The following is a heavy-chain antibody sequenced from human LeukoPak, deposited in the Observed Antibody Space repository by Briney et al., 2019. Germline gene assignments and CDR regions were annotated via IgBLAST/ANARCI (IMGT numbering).Heavy chain of an antibody. CDR1: GGSISSYY. V-gene: IGHV4-59*01. J-gene: IGHJ4*02. CDR2: IYYSGST. D-gene: IGHD7-27*01. CDR3: ARESSWGNFDY. Sequence: KPSETLSLTCTVSGGSISSYYWSWIRQPPGKGLEWIGYIYYSGSTNYNPSLKSRVTISVDTSKNQFSLKLSSVTAADTAVYFCARESSWGNFDYWGQGALVTVSS.